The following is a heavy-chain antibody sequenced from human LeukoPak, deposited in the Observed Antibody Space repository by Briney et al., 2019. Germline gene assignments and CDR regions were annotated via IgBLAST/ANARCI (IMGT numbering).Heavy chain of an antibody. V-gene: IGHV3-33*06. D-gene: IGHD6-13*01. CDR3: AKPGTANSSPPR. J-gene: IGHJ4*02. Sequence: SGRSLRLSCAASGFTFSSYGMHWVRQAPGKGLEWVAVIWYDGSNKYYADSVKGRFTISRDNSKNTLYLQMNSLRAEDTAVYYCAKPGTANSSPPRWGQGTLVTVSS. CDR1: GFTFSSYG. CDR2: IWYDGSNK.